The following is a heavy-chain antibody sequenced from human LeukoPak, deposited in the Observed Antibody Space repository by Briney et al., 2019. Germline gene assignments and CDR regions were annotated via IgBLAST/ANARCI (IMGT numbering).Heavy chain of an antibody. Sequence: KPSETLSLTCAVYGVSFSGYYWSWIRQPPGKGLEWIGEINHSGSTNYNPSLKSRVTISVGTSKNQFSLKLSSVTAADTAVYYCARGGSSSWNYNWFDPWGQGTLVTVSS. CDR2: INHSGST. J-gene: IGHJ5*02. D-gene: IGHD6-13*01. CDR1: GVSFSGYY. CDR3: ARGGSSSWNYNWFDP. V-gene: IGHV4-34*01.